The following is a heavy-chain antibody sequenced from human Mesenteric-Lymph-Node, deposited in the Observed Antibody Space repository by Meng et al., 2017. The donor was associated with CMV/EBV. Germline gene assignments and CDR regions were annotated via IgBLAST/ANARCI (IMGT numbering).Heavy chain of an antibody. CDR3: ARDYYYYDSSGPIH. D-gene: IGHD3-22*01. Sequence: GESLKISCAASGFTFSSYSMNWVRQAPGKGLEWVSSISSSSSYRYYADSVKGRFTISRDNAKNSLYLQMNSLRAEDTAVYYCARDYYYYDSSGPIHWGQGTLVTVSS. V-gene: IGHV3-21*01. J-gene: IGHJ4*02. CDR2: ISSSSSYR. CDR1: GFTFSSYS.